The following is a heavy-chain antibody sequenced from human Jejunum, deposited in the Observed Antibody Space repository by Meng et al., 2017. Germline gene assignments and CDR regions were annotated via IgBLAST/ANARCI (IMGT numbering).Heavy chain of an antibody. J-gene: IGHJ4*02. CDR3: ARLANSSPDY. CDR2: VFYSGTT. CDR1: GGSISSRSYY. D-gene: IGHD6-13*01. V-gene: IGHV4-39*01. Sequence: QLQLQESGPGLVKPSETLSLTCTVSGGSISSRSYYWGWIRQPPGKGLEWIASVFYSGTTYYNPSLQSRVTISIDTSKNQFSMRLTSVTATDTSVYYCARLANSSPDYWGRGTLVTVS.